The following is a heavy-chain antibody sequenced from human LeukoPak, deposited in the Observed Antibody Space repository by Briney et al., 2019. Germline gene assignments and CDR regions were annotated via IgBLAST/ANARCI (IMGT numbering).Heavy chain of an antibody. V-gene: IGHV4-34*01. J-gene: IGHJ4*02. CDR3: TRQSGTVTPIDY. Sequence: SETLSLTCAVSSGSLSGYSWGWIRQPPGKGLEWVGEISHSGITNCNASLKSRVTISLKKSEIQFSLMLSSVTAADTAVYYCTRQSGTVTPIDYWSQGTLVTVSS. D-gene: IGHD4-17*01. CDR2: ISHSGIT. CDR1: SGSLSGYS.